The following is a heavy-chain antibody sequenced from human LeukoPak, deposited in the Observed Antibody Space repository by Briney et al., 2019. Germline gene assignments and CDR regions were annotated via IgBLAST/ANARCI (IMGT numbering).Heavy chain of an antibody. V-gene: IGHV3-23*01. J-gene: IGHJ4*02. CDR3: AKVAAPYDYSNTGYFDY. CDR1: GFTFSSYA. D-gene: IGHD4-11*01. Sequence: EGSLRLSCAASGFTFSSYAMSWVRQAPGKGLEWVSAISGSGGSTYYADSVKGRFTISRDNSKNTLYLQMNSLRAEDTAVYYCAKVAAPYDYSNTGYFDYWGQGTLVTVSS. CDR2: ISGSGGST.